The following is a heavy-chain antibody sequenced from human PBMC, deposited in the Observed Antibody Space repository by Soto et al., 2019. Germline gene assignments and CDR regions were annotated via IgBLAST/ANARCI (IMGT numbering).Heavy chain of an antibody. CDR3: ARVSWAPYYYGSGSYYYYYGMDV. J-gene: IGHJ6*02. CDR2: IYYSGST. D-gene: IGHD3-10*01. CDR1: GGSIISYY. Sequence: SETLSLTCTVSGGSIISYYWSWIRQPPGKGLEWIGYIYYSGSTNYNPSLKSRVTISVDTSKNQFSLKLSSVTAADTAVYYCARVSWAPYYYGSGSYYYYYGMDVWGQGTTVTVSS. V-gene: IGHV4-59*01.